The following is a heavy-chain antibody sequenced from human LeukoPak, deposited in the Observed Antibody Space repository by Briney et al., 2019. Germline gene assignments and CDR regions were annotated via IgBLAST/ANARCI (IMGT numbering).Heavy chain of an antibody. V-gene: IGHV3-30*02. Sequence: GGSLRLSCAASGFTFSSYGMHWVRQAPGKGLEWVAFIRYDGINKYYADSVKGRFTISRDNSKNTLYLQMNSLRAEDTAVYYCAKAPYTSGAYFFDYWGQGSLVTVSS. J-gene: IGHJ4*02. CDR1: GFTFSSYG. CDR3: AKAPYTSGAYFFDY. D-gene: IGHD1-26*01. CDR2: IRYDGINK.